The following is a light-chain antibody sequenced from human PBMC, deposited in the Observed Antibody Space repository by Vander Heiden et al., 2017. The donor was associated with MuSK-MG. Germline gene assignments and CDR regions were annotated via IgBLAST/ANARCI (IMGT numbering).Light chain of an antibody. CDR2: LGS. J-gene: IGKJ2*04. CDR3: MQALQTPPCS. CDR1: QSLLHSNGYNY. V-gene: IGKV2-28*01. Sequence: DIVMTQSPLSLPVTPGEPAFISCRSSQSLLHSNGYNYLDWYLQKPGQSPQLLIYLGSNRASGVPDRFSGSGSGTDFTLKISRVEAEDVGVYYCMQALQTPPCSFGQGTKLEIK.